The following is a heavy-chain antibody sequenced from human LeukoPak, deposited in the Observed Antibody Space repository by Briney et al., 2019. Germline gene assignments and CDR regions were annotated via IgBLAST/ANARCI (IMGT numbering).Heavy chain of an antibody. V-gene: IGHV4-39*01. J-gene: IGHJ4*02. Sequence: PSETLSLTCTVSGGSISSSDYYGAWIRQPPGKGLEWIGSIYYSGNTYYHPSLKSRVTISVDTSKNQFSLKLSSVTAADTAVYYCASHRRYTTGSEEFDYWGQGALATVSS. CDR1: GGSISSSDYY. D-gene: IGHD2/OR15-2a*01. CDR3: ASHRRYTTGSEEFDY. CDR2: IYYSGNT.